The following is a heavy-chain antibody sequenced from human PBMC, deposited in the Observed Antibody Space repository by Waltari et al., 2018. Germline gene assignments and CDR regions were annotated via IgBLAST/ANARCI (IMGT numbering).Heavy chain of an antibody. V-gene: IGHV1-2*02. CDR3: ARDPAWMSAF. CDR2: INPTTGDT. D-gene: IGHD1-1*01. CDR1: GYVLTDHY. J-gene: IGHJ4*02. Sequence: QVPLVQSGAELKTPGASVKVSCPASGYVLTDHYIHWVRKAPGQGLEWMGWINPTTGDTYLAQTFQGRVTLTRDTSISTFYMELTRLISDDTATYFCARDPAWMSAFWGQGTLVTVSS.